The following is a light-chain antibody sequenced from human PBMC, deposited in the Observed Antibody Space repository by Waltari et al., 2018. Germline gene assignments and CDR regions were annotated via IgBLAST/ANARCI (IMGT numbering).Light chain of an antibody. CDR2: DVS. J-gene: IGLJ1*01. Sequence: QSALTQPASVSGSPGQSITISCTGTTSDVGGYTYVSWYQQPPGKAPKVMLYDVSNRPSGVSNRFSGSKSGNTASLTISGLQAEDEADYYCSSYTSISTLVFGTGTKVTVL. CDR3: SSYTSISTLV. CDR1: TSDVGGYTY. V-gene: IGLV2-14*03.